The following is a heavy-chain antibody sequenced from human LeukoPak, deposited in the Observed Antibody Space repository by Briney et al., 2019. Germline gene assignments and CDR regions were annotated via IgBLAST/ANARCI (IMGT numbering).Heavy chain of an antibody. CDR1: GYTFTGYY. J-gene: IGHJ4*02. CDR3: ARAGYDYVWGSYRFHFDY. D-gene: IGHD3-16*02. Sequence: VASVKVSCKASGYTFTGYYMHWVRQAPGQGLEWIGWINPNSGGTNYAQKFQGRVTMTRDTSISTAYMELSRLRSDDTAVYYCARAGYDYVWGSYRFHFDYWGQGTLVTVSS. V-gene: IGHV1-2*02. CDR2: INPNSGGT.